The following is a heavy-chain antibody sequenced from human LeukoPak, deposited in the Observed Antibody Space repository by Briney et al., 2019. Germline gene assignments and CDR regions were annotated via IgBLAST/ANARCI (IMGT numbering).Heavy chain of an antibody. Sequence: GGSLRLSCAASGFTFSDYYMSWIRQAPGKGLEWVSYISSSGSTIYYADSVKGRFTISRDNAKNSLYLQMNSLRAEDTAVYYCARDKDYYYDSSGYHPYYYYGMDVWGQGTTVTVSS. J-gene: IGHJ6*02. CDR3: ARDKDYYYDSSGYHPYYYYGMDV. CDR1: GFTFSDYY. CDR2: ISSSGSTI. D-gene: IGHD3-22*01. V-gene: IGHV3-11*01.